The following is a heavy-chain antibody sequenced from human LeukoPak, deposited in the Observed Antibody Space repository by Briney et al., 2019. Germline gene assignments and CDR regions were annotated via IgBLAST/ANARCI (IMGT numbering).Heavy chain of an antibody. CDR2: IYTSGST. CDR1: GGSISSYY. D-gene: IGHD3-16*02. V-gene: IGHV4-4*07. Sequence: SETLSLTCTVSGGSISSYYWSWIRQPAGKGLEWIGRIYTSGSTNYNPSLRSRVTMSVDTSKNQFSLKLSSVTAADTAVYYCARFNVWGSYRRHDAFDIWGQGTMVTVSS. CDR3: ARFNVWGSYRRHDAFDI. J-gene: IGHJ3*02.